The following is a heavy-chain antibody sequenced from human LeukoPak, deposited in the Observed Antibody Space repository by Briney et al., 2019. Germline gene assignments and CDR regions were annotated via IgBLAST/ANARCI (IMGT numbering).Heavy chain of an antibody. D-gene: IGHD6-6*01. CDR1: GFTVSSNY. V-gene: IGHV3-53*01. CDR2: IYSGGST. J-gene: IGHJ4*02. CDR3: AAYSSCDY. Sequence: GGSLRLSCAASGFTVSSNYMTWVRQAPGKGLEWVSLIYSGGSTYYADSVKGRFTISRDNSKNTLCLQMNSLRAEDTAVYYCAAYSSCDYWGQGTLVTVSS.